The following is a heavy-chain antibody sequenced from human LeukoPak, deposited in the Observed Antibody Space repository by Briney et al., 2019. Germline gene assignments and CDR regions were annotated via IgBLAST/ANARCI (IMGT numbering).Heavy chain of an antibody. CDR3: AKFAQRYCSGGSCHPFDY. CDR1: GFTFSSYG. Sequence: GGSLRLSCAASGFTFSSYGMHWVRQAPGKGLEWVAVISYDGSNKYYADSVKGRFTISRDNSKNTLHLQMNSLRAEDTAAYYCAKFAQRYCSGGSCHPFDYWGQGTLVTVSS. D-gene: IGHD2-15*01. V-gene: IGHV3-30*18. CDR2: ISYDGSNK. J-gene: IGHJ4*02.